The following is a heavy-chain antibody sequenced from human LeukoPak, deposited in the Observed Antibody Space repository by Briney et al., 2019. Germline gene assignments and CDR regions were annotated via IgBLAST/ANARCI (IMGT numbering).Heavy chain of an antibody. CDR1: GFTFSSHW. Sequence: GGSLRLSCAASGFTFSSHWMHWVRQAPGEGLVWVSRINSDGSSYVDSVKGRFTISRDNAKNTLYLQMNSLRAEDTALYYCAKDRADILTGYYLSRRGAFDIWGQGTMVTVSS. D-gene: IGHD3-9*01. V-gene: IGHV3-74*01. CDR3: AKDRADILTGYYLSRRGAFDI. J-gene: IGHJ3*02. CDR2: INSDGS.